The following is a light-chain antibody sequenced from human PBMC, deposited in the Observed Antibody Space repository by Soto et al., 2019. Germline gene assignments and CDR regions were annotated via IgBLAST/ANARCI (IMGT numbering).Light chain of an antibody. CDR3: QQRSNWPPEVT. Sequence: EILFTQSPTTLSFSPRERANLSCRAHPGVSSYLAWYQQKTGPAPRLLIYDASNRATGIPARFSGSGSGTDFTLTISSLEPEDFAVYYCQQRSNWPPEVTFGPGTKVDIK. CDR1: PGVSSY. J-gene: IGKJ3*01. V-gene: IGKV3-11*01. CDR2: DAS.